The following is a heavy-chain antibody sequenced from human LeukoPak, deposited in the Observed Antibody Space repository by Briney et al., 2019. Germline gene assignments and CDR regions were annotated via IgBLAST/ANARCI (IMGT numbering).Heavy chain of an antibody. Sequence: SETLSLTCNVSGGSIGSYYWNWIRQPAGKGLEWVGRIHASGSTSYNPSLKRRVTVSLDTSKIQLFLRLSSMTAADTAVYYCARETRYDGEDRGSFFDLWGQGTPVTVSS. V-gene: IGHV4-4*07. CDR3: ARETRYDGEDRGSFFDL. J-gene: IGHJ5*02. CDR1: GGSIGSYY. CDR2: IHASGST. D-gene: IGHD3-10*01.